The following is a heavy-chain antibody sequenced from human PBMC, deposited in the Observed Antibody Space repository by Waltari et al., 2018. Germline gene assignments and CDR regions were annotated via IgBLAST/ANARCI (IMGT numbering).Heavy chain of an antibody. D-gene: IGHD4-17*01. CDR1: GGSFRGYY. Sequence: QVQLQQWGAGLLKPSETLSLTCAVYGGSFRGYYWSWIRQPPGEGLEWIGEINHSGSTNYNPSLKSRVTISVDTSKNQFSLKLSSVTAADTAVYYCARRDYGDYGWVDPWGQGTLVTVSS. V-gene: IGHV4-34*01. J-gene: IGHJ5*02. CDR3: ARRDYGDYGWVDP. CDR2: INHSGST.